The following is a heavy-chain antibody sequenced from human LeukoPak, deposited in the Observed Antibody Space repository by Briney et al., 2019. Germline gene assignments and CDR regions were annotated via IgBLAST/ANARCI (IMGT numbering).Heavy chain of an antibody. D-gene: IGHD2-21*02. J-gene: IGHJ4*02. CDR3: ARTYCGGDCYYSYFDY. Sequence: GKSLKISCKGSGYSFTTYWIGWVRQMPGKGLEWMGIIYPGDSDTRYSPSFQGQVTISADKSISTAYLQWSSLKASDTAMYYCARTYCGGDCYYSYFDYWGQGTLVTVSS. CDR1: GYSFTTYW. CDR2: IYPGDSDT. V-gene: IGHV5-51*01.